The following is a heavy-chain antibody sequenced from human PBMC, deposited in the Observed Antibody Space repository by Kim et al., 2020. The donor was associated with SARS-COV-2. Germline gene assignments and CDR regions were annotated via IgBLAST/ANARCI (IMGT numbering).Heavy chain of an antibody. CDR1: GFTFTTSG. D-gene: IGHD6-13*01. V-gene: IGHV3-21*01. CDR3: ARHKISAAGRGFDF. Sequence: GGSLRLSCAASGFTFTTSGMNWVRQAPGKGLEWVSFISYSSNDIYYADSVKGRFIISRDNAKNSLFLQMNSLRAEDTALYYCARHKISAAGRGFDFWGQG. CDR2: ISYSSNDI. J-gene: IGHJ4*02.